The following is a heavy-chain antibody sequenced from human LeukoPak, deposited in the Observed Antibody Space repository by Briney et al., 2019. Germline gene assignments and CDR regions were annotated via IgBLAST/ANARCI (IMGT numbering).Heavy chain of an antibody. CDR3: AREKVLRFLEWPTHAPEYYFDY. CDR2: TRNKANSYTT. J-gene: IGHJ4*02. D-gene: IGHD3-3*01. Sequence: GGSLRLSCAASGFTFSDHYMDWVRQAPGKGLEWVGRTRNKANSYTTEYAASVKGRFTISRDDSKNSLYLQVNSLKTEDTAVYYCAREKVLRFLEWPTHAPEYYFDYWGQGTLVTVSS. V-gene: IGHV3-72*01. CDR1: GFTFSDHY.